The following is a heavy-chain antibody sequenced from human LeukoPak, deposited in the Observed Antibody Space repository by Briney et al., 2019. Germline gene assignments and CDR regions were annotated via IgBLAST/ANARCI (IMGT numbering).Heavy chain of an antibody. J-gene: IGHJ5*02. V-gene: IGHV1-3*01. D-gene: IGHD2-2*01. Sequence: ASVKVSCKASGYTFTSHAMHWVRQAPGQRFEWMGWINAGNGDTKYSQKFQGRVTVTRDTSTSTVYMELSSLRSEDTAVYYCARDACSSTICSAGGNWFDPWGQGTLVTVSS. CDR2: INAGNGDT. CDR3: ARDACSSTICSAGGNWFDP. CDR1: GYTFTSHA.